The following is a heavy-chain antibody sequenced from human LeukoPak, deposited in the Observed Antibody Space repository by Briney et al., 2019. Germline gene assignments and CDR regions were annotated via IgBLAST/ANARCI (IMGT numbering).Heavy chain of an antibody. J-gene: IGHJ4*02. V-gene: IGHV3-30*03. CDR2: ISYDGSNK. D-gene: IGHD2-15*01. CDR1: GFTFSSYG. Sequence: GGSLRLSCAASGFTFSSYGMHWVRQAPGKGLEWVAVISYDGSNKYYADSVKGRFTISRDNSKNTLYLQMNSLRAEDTAVYYCATCSGGSCYYFDYWGQGTPVTVSS. CDR3: ATCSGGSCYYFDY.